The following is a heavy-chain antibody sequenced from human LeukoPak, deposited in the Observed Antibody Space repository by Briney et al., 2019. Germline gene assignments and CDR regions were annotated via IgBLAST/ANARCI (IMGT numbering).Heavy chain of an antibody. D-gene: IGHD4-23*01. J-gene: IGHJ4*02. CDR1: AFTFSSYA. V-gene: IGHV3-48*03. Sequence: GGSLRLSCVASAFTFSSYAMSWVRQAPGKGLEWVSYISSSGSTIYYADSVKGRFTISRDNAKNSLYLQMNSLRAEDTAVYYCARDSGAMTTVVIPFDYWGQGTLVTVSS. CDR2: ISSSGSTI. CDR3: ARDSGAMTTVVIPFDY.